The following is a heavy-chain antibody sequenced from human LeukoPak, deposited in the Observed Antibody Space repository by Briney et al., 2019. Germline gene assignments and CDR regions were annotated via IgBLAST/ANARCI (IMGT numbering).Heavy chain of an antibody. J-gene: IGHJ4*02. CDR3: ARGRRSHLVGY. CDR1: GGSISSGSYY. V-gene: IGHV4-39*07. CDR2: INHSGST. D-gene: IGHD2-2*01. Sequence: PSETLSLTCTVSGGSISSGSYYWSWIRQPPGKGLEWIGEINHSGSTNYNPSLKSRVTISVDTSKNQFSLKLSSVTAADTAVYYCARGRRSHLVGYWGQGTLVTVSS.